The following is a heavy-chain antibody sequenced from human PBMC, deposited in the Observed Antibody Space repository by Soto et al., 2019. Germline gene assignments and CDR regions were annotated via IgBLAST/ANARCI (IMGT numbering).Heavy chain of an antibody. CDR3: ARGTNIGAALGRHGPVGASFLFDY. D-gene: IGHD1-26*01. CDR2: IYHSGTT. CDR1: GGSISTSNW. V-gene: IGHV4-4*02. Sequence: QVHLQESGPGLVKPSETLSLTCAVFGGSISTSNWWSWVRQPPGKGLEWIGEIYHSGTTHYQSSLKSRVTIAVDKSKKQFSLNLSSVTAADTAVYYCARGTNIGAALGRHGPVGASFLFDYWGQGTLVTVPS. J-gene: IGHJ4*02.